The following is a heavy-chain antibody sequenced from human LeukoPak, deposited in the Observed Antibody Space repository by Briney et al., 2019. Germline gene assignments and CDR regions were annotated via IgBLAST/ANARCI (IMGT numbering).Heavy chain of an antibody. D-gene: IGHD6-13*01. Sequence: GGSLRLSCAASRITFSSHWMSWVRQAPGKGLEWVANINQDGSEKYYVDSVEGRFTISRDNAKNALYLQMNSLRAEDTAVYYCARYSAGGGVFDNWGQGTLVTVSS. CDR1: RITFSSHW. V-gene: IGHV3-7*04. CDR3: ARYSAGGGVFDN. J-gene: IGHJ4*02. CDR2: INQDGSEK.